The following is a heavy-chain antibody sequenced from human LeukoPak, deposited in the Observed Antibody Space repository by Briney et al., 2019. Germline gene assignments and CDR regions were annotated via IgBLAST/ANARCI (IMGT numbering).Heavy chain of an antibody. V-gene: IGHV4-61*01. J-gene: IGHJ4*02. CDR3: ARGRAIDY. Sequence: PSESLSLTCTVSGGSISSGSGYWSWIRQPPGKGPEWIGYIHYSGNTNYNSSLKSRVTISVDTSKNQFSLKLSSVTAADTAFYYCARGRAIDYWGQGTMVTVSS. CDR1: GGSISSGSGY. CDR2: IHYSGNT.